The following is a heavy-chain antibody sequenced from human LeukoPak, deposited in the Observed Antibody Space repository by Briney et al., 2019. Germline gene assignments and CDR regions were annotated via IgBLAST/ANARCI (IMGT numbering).Heavy chain of an antibody. V-gene: IGHV4-39*07. J-gene: IGHJ4*02. CDR1: GGSISSSSYY. CDR3: ARADNWNGVDY. D-gene: IGHD1-20*01. CDR2: IYYSGST. Sequence: SETLSLTCTVSGGSISSSSYYWGWIRQPPGKGLEWIGYIYYSGSTYYNPPLKSRVTISVDTSKNQFSLKLSSVTAADTAVYYCARADNWNGVDYWGQGTLVTVSS.